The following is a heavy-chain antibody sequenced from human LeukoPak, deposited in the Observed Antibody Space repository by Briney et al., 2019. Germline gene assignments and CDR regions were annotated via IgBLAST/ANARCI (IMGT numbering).Heavy chain of an antibody. Sequence: GGSLRLSCAASGFTFISYAMSWVRQAPGKGLEWVSAISGSGGSTYYADSVKGRFTISRDNSKNTLYLQMNSLRAEDTAEYYCAKVVFSMGTGYFDYWGQGTLVTVSS. CDR3: AKVVFSMGTGYFDY. J-gene: IGHJ4*02. CDR2: ISGSGGST. D-gene: IGHD7-27*01. V-gene: IGHV3-23*01. CDR1: GFTFISYA.